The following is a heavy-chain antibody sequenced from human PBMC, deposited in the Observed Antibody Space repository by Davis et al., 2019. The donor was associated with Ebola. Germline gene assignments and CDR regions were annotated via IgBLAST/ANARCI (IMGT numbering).Heavy chain of an antibody. J-gene: IGHJ4*02. V-gene: IGHV4-34*01. D-gene: IGHD1-26*01. CDR3: ARGFVGATAVDY. CDR1: GGSFSGYY. Sequence: SETLSLTCAVYGGSFSGYYWSWIRQPPGKGLEWIGEINHSGSTNYNPSLKSRVTISVDTSKNQFSLKLSSATAADTAVYYCARGFVGATAVDYWGQGTLVTVSS. CDR2: INHSGST.